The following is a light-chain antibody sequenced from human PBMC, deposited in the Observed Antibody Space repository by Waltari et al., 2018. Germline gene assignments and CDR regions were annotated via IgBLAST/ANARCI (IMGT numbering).Light chain of an antibody. CDR2: RDG. CDR1: NIGSKN. J-gene: IGLJ2*01. V-gene: IGLV3-9*01. CDR3: QVWDSSTAYVV. Sequence: SYELTQPLSVSVALGPTARITCGGNNIGSKNVHWYQQKPGQAPVLVIYRDGNRPSGVPERFSGSNSGNTATLTISRAQAGDEADYYCQVWDSSTAYVVFGGGTKLTVL.